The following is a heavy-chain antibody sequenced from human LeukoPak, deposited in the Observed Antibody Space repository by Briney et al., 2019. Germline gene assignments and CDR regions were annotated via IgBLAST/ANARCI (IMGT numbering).Heavy chain of an antibody. Sequence: SESLSLTCTVSGGSISSSNYHWGWIRPPPGQGLEWIVWIYYSGSTYYNSSLKSRVATSVDKYKTVFSLKLRSVTAADTAVYYCATGGGYSGDDAFDIWGQGTMVTVSS. CDR1: GGSISSSNYH. D-gene: IGHD5-12*01. J-gene: IGHJ3*02. V-gene: IGHV4-39*07. CDR2: IYYSGST. CDR3: ATGGGYSGDDAFDI.